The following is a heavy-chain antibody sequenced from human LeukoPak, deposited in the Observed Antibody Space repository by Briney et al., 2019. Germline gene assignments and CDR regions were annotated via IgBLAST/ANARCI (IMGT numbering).Heavy chain of an antibody. Sequence: GGSLRLSCTASGFTFSSYAISWGRQAPGEGLEWVSAISGSGGSTYYADSVKGRFTISRDNSKNTLYLQMNSLRAEDTAVYYCAKDGWVGYDDFDYWGQGALVTVSS. CDR2: ISGSGGST. J-gene: IGHJ4*02. V-gene: IGHV3-23*01. D-gene: IGHD5-12*01. CDR1: GFTFSSYA. CDR3: AKDGWVGYDDFDY.